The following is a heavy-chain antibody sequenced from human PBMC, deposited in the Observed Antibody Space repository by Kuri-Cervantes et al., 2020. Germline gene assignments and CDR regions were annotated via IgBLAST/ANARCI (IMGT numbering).Heavy chain of an antibody. J-gene: IGHJ4*02. CDR2: IHHHGTT. Sequence: SETLSLTCVVSGDSISSNKWWSWVRQFPGKGLEWIGEIHHHGTTNSNPSLNSRVTISVDTPKNQFSLKLSSVTAADTAVYYCARASLAVAGFDYWGQGTLVTVSS. D-gene: IGHD6-19*01. V-gene: IGHV4-4*02. CDR3: ARASLAVAGFDY. CDR1: GDSISSNKW.